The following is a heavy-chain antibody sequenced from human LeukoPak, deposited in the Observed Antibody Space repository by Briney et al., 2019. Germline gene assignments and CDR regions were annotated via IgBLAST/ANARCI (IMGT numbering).Heavy chain of an antibody. CDR2: FDPEDGET. Sequence: ASVKVSCKVSGYTLTELSMHWVRQAPGKGLEWMGGFDPEDGETIYAQKFQGRVTMTEDTSTDTAYMELSSLGSEDTAVYYCATTPAAPWSSNWFDPWGQGTLVTVSS. V-gene: IGHV1-24*01. J-gene: IGHJ5*02. CDR1: GYTLTELS. CDR3: ATTPAAPWSSNWFDP. D-gene: IGHD2-2*01.